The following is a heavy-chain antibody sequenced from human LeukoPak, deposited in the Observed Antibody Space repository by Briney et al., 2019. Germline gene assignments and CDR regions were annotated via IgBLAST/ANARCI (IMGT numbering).Heavy chain of an antibody. CDR3: ARMAVGVALLT. D-gene: IGHD6-19*01. J-gene: IGHJ4*02. CDR1: GGSISSYY. V-gene: IGHV4-59*01. CDR2: IYYSGST. Sequence: SETLSLTCTVSGGSISSYYWSWIRQPPGKGLEWIGYIYYSGSTNYNPSLKSRVTISVDTSKNQFSLELSSVTAADTAVYYRARMAVGVALLTWGQGTLVTVSS.